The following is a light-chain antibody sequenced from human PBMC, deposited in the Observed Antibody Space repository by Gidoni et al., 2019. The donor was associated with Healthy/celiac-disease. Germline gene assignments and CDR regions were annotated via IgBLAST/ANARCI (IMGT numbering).Light chain of an antibody. CDR1: QSVSSSY. CDR3: QQYGSSPLT. J-gene: IGKJ1*01. Sequence: EFVFTQSPGTLSLSPGERATLSCRASQSVSSSYLAWYQQKPGQAPRLLIYGASSRATGIPDRFSGSGSGTDFTLTISRLEPEDFAVYYCQQYGSSPLTFXQXTKVEIK. CDR2: GAS. V-gene: IGKV3-20*01.